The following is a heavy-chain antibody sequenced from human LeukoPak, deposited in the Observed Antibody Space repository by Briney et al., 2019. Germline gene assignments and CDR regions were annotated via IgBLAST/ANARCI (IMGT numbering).Heavy chain of an antibody. D-gene: IGHD2-2*01. J-gene: IGHJ6*03. CDR3: ARAGEDIVVVPAAMDYYYMDV. CDR1: GGTFSSYA. Sequence: SVKVSCKASGGTFSSYAISRVRQAPGQGLEWMGGIIPIFGTANYAQKFQGRVTITADESTSTAYMELSSLRSEDTAVYYCARAGEDIVVVPAAMDYYYMDVWGKGTTVTVSS. V-gene: IGHV1-69*13. CDR2: IIPIFGTA.